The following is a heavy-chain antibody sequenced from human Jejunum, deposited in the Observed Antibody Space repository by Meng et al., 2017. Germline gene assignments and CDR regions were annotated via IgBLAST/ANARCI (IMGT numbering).Heavy chain of an antibody. J-gene: IGHJ4*02. CDR3: AKVLRESTMDMFFDY. D-gene: IGHD2-2*03. Sequence: VQGVQSGAEVKKPGSSVKVSCQPSGGRFSDFAIIWVRQAPGQGLEWMGGIIPLFDTPHYAQKFQDRVTITADKSTSTSYMELSSLRSDDTAVYYCAKVLRESTMDMFFDYWGQGALVTVSS. CDR1: GGRFSDFA. CDR2: IIPLFDTP. V-gene: IGHV1-69*06.